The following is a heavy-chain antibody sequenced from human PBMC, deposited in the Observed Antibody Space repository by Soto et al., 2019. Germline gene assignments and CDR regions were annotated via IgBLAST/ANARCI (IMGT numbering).Heavy chain of an antibody. J-gene: IGHJ4*02. CDR1: GVSLNSGHYY. V-gene: IGHV4-39*01. Sequence: PSETLSLTCSVSGVSLNSGHYYWVWVRQSPGKGLAWIASVYYDESTYYNPSLKSRLTIPIDKPRNQFSLTLKSVPAADTAVYYCGKVLIGATRHADVDSWGQGARVTVSS. D-gene: IGHD2-15*01. CDR2: VYYDEST. CDR3: GKVLIGATRHADVDS.